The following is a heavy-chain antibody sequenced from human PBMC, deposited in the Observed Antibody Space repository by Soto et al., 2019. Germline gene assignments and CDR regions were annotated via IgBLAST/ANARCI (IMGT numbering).Heavy chain of an antibody. J-gene: IGHJ4*02. CDR3: ARGLDFWSGYSRADS. CDR2: MSPNSGRT. D-gene: IGHD3-3*01. Sequence: QVQLVQSGPEVKKPGASMRVSCKTSGYTFTNYDIHWVRQATGPGLEWIGWMSPNSGRTGFAQRFQDRVNMTSNPSISTAYLHLASLTSEDTAVYYCARGLDFWSGYSRADSWGQGTLVTVSS. CDR1: GYTFTNYD. V-gene: IGHV1-8*01.